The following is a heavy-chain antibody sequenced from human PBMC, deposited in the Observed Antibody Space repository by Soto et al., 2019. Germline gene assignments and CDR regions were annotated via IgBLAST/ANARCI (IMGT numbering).Heavy chain of an antibody. V-gene: IGHV3-33*01. Sequence: PGGSPRLSCAASGFTFSSYGMHWVRQAPGKGLEWVAVIWYDGSNKYYADSVKGRFTISRDNSKNTLYLQMNSLRAEDTAVYYCARDLFTMIVVVNPPDYWGQGTLVTVSS. D-gene: IGHD3-22*01. J-gene: IGHJ4*02. CDR3: ARDLFTMIVVVNPPDY. CDR2: IWYDGSNK. CDR1: GFTFSSYG.